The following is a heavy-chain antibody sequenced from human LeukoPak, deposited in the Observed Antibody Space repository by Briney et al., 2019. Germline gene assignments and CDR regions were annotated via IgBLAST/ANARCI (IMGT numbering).Heavy chain of an antibody. D-gene: IGHD6-19*01. CDR1: GYTFTAYF. Sequence: ASVKVSCKASGYTFTAYFMHWVRQAPGQGLEWMGWINPNSGVTNSAQKFQGRVTMTRDTSIRTVYMEVSTMRSDDTAVYYCARGTPVGGTKIGFDYWGQGTLVTVSS. CDR3: ARGTPVGGTKIGFDY. J-gene: IGHJ4*02. CDR2: INPNSGVT. V-gene: IGHV1-2*02.